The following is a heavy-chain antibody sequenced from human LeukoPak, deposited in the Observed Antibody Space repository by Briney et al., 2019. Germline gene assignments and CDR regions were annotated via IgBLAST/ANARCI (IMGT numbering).Heavy chain of an antibody. Sequence: PGGSLRLSCAASGFTFSDYTMTWVRQAPGKGLEWVSYISSSSSTIYYADSVKGRFTISRDNAKNSLYLQMNSLRAEDTAVYYCARDKVRDGDYVPLDYWGQGTLVTVSS. CDR3: ARDKVRDGDYVPLDY. J-gene: IGHJ4*02. CDR1: GFTFSDYT. CDR2: ISSSSSTI. D-gene: IGHD4-17*01. V-gene: IGHV3-48*04.